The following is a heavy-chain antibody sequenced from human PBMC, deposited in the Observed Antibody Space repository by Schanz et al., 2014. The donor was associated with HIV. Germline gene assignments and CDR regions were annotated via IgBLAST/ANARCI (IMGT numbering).Heavy chain of an antibody. CDR1: GFTFSNAW. D-gene: IGHD3-3*01. CDR2: IKSKTDGETT. Sequence: EEQLVESGGGLVKPGGSLRLSCAASGFTFSNAWMSWVRQAPGKGLEWVGLIKSKTDGETTDYAAPVKGRFTISRDDSKTSLFLQMNSLKSEDTAVYYCTTRRVLGVNLDVWGQGTTVTVSS. J-gene: IGHJ6*02. CDR3: TTRRVLGVNLDV. V-gene: IGHV3-15*01.